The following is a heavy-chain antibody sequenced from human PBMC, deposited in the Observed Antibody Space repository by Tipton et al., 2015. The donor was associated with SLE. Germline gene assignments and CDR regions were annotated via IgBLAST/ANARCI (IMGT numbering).Heavy chain of an antibody. Sequence: SLRLSCAASGFTFSSHWMHWVRQTPGKGLLWVSRINNDGSDTIYADSVEGRFTISRDNAKNTLYLQMNSLRVEDTAVYYCARGGAGTFDPWGQGTLVTVSS. CDR1: GFTFSSHW. D-gene: IGHD3-10*01. J-gene: IGHJ5*02. V-gene: IGHV3-74*01. CDR3: ARGGAGTFDP. CDR2: INNDGSDT.